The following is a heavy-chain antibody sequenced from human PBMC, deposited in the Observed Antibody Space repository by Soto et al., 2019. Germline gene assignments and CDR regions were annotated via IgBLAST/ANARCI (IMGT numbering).Heavy chain of an antibody. D-gene: IGHD3-3*01. CDR3: ARQKDFWSGYYRSYYYYYMDV. J-gene: IGHJ6*03. V-gene: IGHV4-39*01. CDR1: GDSISSSSYY. Sequence: SETLSLTCTVSGDSISSSSYYWGWIRQPPGKGLEWIGSIYYSGSTYYNPSLKSRVTISVDTSKNQFSLKLSSVTAADTAVYYCARQKDFWSGYYRSYYYYYMDVGGKGTRVTV. CDR2: IYYSGST.